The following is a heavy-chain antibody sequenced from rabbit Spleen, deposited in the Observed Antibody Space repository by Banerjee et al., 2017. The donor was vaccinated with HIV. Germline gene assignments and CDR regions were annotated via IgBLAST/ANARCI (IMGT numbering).Heavy chain of an antibody. CDR2: IDTGSSGFT. CDR3: ARSDTGSTNYGMDL. CDR1: GVSFSGNSY. J-gene: IGHJ6*01. Sequence: QSLEESGGDLVKPGASLTLTCIASGVSFSGNSYMCWVRQAPGKGLEWIACIDTGSSGFTYFASWAKGRFTISKTSSTTVTLQMTSLTAADTATYFCARSDTGSTNYGMDLWGQGTLVTVS. D-gene: IGHD7-1*01. V-gene: IGHV1S40*01.